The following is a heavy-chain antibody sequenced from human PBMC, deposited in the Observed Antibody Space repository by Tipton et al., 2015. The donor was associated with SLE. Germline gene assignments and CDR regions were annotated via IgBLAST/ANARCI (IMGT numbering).Heavy chain of an antibody. CDR3: ARGGEWSHDY. Sequence: LRLSCAASGFSFSDYYWSWIRQPAGEGLEWIGRIYVNGYTNYNPSLESRVTMSIDKSESQFSLKMKSVTAADTAVYYCARGGEWSHDYWGQGTPVTVSS. D-gene: IGHD3-3*01. CDR1: GFSFSDYY. J-gene: IGHJ4*02. CDR2: IYVNGYT. V-gene: IGHV4-4*07.